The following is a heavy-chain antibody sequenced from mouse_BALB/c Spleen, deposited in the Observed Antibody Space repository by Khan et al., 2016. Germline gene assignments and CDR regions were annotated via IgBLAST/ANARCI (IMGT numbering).Heavy chain of an antibody. CDR3: ASTDGSSYVGFAY. J-gene: IGHJ3*01. V-gene: IGHV1S34*01. CDR2: ITSYNGAT. Sequence: LVKTGASVKISCKASGYSFTGYYMHWVKQSHGKSLEWIGYITSYNGATSYNQKFKGKATFTVDTSSSTAYMQFNSLTSEDSAVYYCASTDGSSYVGFAYWGQGTLVTVSA. D-gene: IGHD1-1*01. CDR1: GYSFTGYY.